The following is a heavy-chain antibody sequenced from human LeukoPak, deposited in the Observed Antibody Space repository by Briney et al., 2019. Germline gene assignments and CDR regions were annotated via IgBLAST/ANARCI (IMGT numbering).Heavy chain of an antibody. J-gene: IGHJ4*02. CDR3: ARGLTNYDILTAYYTFPYFDY. CDR2: IYYSGTT. D-gene: IGHD3-9*01. CDR1: GGSISSCY. V-gene: IGHV4-59*01. Sequence: PSETLSLTCTVSGGSISSCYWSWIRQPPGRGLEWIGYIYYSGTTNHNPSLKSRVTISVDTSKNQFSLKLSSVTAADTAVYYCARGLTNYDILTAYYTFPYFDYWGQGTLVTVSS.